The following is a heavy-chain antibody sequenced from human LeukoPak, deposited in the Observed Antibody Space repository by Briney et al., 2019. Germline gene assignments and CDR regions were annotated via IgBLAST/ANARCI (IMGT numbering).Heavy chain of an antibody. D-gene: IGHD5-18*01. CDR1: GFTVSSNY. Sequence: GGSLRLSCAASGFTVSSNYMSWVRQAPGKGLEWVSVIYSGGSTYYADSVEGRFTISRDNSKNTLYLQMNSLRAEDTAVYYCARGSYGPRDPYYFDYWGQGTLVTVSS. CDR2: IYSGGST. J-gene: IGHJ4*02. V-gene: IGHV3-53*01. CDR3: ARGSYGPRDPYYFDY.